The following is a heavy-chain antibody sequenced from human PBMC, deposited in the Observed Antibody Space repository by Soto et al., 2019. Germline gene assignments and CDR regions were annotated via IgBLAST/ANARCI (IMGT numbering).Heavy chain of an antibody. V-gene: IGHV4-59*11. CDR3: ARGGWSMDV. J-gene: IGHJ6*02. Sequence: SETLSLTCTVSGVSISSHYWSWIRQPPGKGLEWIGYIYYSGSTNYNPSLKSRVTISVDTSKNQFSLKLSSVTAADTAVYYCARGGWSMDVWGRGTTVTVSS. CDR2: IYYSGST. D-gene: IGHD2-15*01. CDR1: GVSISSHY.